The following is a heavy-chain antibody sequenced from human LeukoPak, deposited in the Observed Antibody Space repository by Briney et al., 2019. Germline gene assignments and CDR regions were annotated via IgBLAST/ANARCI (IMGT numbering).Heavy chain of an antibody. V-gene: IGHV3-30*03. J-gene: IGHJ5*02. Sequence: GGSLRLSCAASGFTFSSYSMNWVRQAPGKGLEWVAVISYDGSNKYYADSVKGRFTISRDSSRNTLYLQMNSLRVDDTAVYYCAGDTHSSSWYDHWGQGTLVTVSS. CDR2: ISYDGSNK. CDR3: AGDTHSSSWYDH. CDR1: GFTFSSYS. D-gene: IGHD6-19*01.